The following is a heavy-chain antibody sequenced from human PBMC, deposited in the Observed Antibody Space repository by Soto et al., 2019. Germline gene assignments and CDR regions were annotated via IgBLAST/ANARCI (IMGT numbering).Heavy chain of an antibody. V-gene: IGHV1-2*02. Sequence: SVKTSCKTPVYPLTSYYMHLVRQAPGQGLEWMGWINPNSGATNYANKFQGRVTLTRETSISTAYMEVSSLRSDDTDVYYCARDRTEARDFWGQGTLVTVSS. CDR1: VYPLTSYY. CDR3: ARDRTEARDF. CDR2: INPNSGAT. J-gene: IGHJ4*02.